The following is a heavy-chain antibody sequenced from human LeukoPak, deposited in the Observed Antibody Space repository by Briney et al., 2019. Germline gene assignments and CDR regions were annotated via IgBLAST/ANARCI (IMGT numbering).Heavy chain of an antibody. CDR3: ARNMVGKTDFDY. D-gene: IGHD3-10*01. Sequence: ASVKVSCKASGYIFTTYAMQWVRQAPGQSLEWMGWINVGNGNTAYSQKFQGRVTITRDTSATTAYMELSSLRSEDTAVYRCARNMVGKTDFDYWGQGTLVTVSS. CDR2: INVGNGNT. CDR1: GYIFTTYA. J-gene: IGHJ4*02. V-gene: IGHV1-3*01.